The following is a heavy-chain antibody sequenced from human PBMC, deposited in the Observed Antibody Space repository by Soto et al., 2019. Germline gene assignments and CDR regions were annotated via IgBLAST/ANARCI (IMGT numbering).Heavy chain of an antibody. D-gene: IGHD3-3*01. CDR1: GFPFSSFW. CDR2: IKQDESEK. J-gene: IGHJ4*02. CDR3: ARGGGSGLRVLDY. V-gene: IGHV3-7*03. Sequence: PGGSLRLSCAASGFPFSSFWVSWVRLAQGKGLEWVANIKQDESEKYSVDSVKGRFTNSRDNAKNSLYMQMNSLRAEDTAMYYCARGGGSGLRVLDYWGQGTLVTVSS.